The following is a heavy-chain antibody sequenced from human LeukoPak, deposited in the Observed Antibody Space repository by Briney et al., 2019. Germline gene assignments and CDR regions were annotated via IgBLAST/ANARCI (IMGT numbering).Heavy chain of an antibody. D-gene: IGHD1-26*01. V-gene: IGHV3-20*04. CDR1: GFTFDDYG. Sequence: GGSLRLSCAASGFTFDDYGMSWVRQAPGKGLEWVSGINWNGGSTGYADSVKGRFTISRDNAKNSLYLQMNSLRAEDTALYYCARDKEVAATTAFDIWGQGTMVTVSS. CDR2: INWNGGST. CDR3: ARDKEVAATTAFDI. J-gene: IGHJ3*02.